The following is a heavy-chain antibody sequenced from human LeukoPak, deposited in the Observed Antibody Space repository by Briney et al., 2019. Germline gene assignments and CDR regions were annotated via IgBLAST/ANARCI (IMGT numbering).Heavy chain of an antibody. V-gene: IGHV4-30-4*08. CDR3: ARGCYDSSGYYFRGELDY. CDR2: IYYSGST. CDR1: GGSISSGDYY. J-gene: IGHJ4*02. Sequence: PSQTLSLTCTVSGGSISSGDYYWSWIRQPPGKGLEWIGYIYYSGSTYYNPSLKSRVTISVDRSKNQFSLKLSSVTAADTAVYYCARGCYDSSGYYFRGELDYWGQGTLVTVSS. D-gene: IGHD3-22*01.